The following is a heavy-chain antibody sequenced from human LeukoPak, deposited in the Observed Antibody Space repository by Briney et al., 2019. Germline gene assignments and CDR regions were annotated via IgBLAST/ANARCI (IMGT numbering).Heavy chain of an antibody. CDR2: IYYSGST. CDR3: ARLPSSVGAIGDYYYGMDV. V-gene: IGHV4-59*08. D-gene: IGHD1-26*01. CDR1: GGSISSYY. J-gene: IGHJ6*02. Sequence: SETLSLTCTVSGGSISSYYWSWIRQPPGKGLEWIGYIYYSGSTNYNPSLKSRVTISVDTSKNQFSLKLSSVTAADTAVYYCARLPSSVGAIGDYYYGMDVWGQGTTVTVSS.